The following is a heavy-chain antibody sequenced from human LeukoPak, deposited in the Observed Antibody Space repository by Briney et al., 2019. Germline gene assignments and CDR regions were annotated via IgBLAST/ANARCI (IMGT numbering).Heavy chain of an antibody. CDR1: GFTFSSYW. V-gene: IGHV3-74*01. CDR3: ARGQLLFDY. CDR2: NSDGSST. J-gene: IGHJ4*02. D-gene: IGHD2-2*01. Sequence: GGSLTLSCAASGFTFSSYWMHWVRQAPGKGLVWVSRNSDGSSTSYADSVKGRFTISRDNSKNTLYLQMNSLRAEDTAVYYCARGQLLFDYWGQGTLVTVSS.